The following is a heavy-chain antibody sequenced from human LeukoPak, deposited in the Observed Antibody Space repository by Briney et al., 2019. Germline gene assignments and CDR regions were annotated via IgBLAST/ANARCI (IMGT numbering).Heavy chain of an antibody. CDR2: ISYDGSNK. CDR1: GFTFSSYG. D-gene: IGHD3-22*01. J-gene: IGHJ5*02. V-gene: IGHV3-30*03. CDR3: ARDYYDSSGSSWFDP. Sequence: PGGTLRLSCAASGFTFSSYGMHWVRQAPGKGLEWVAVISYDGSNKYYADSVKGRFTISRDNSKNSLYLQMNSLRAKDTALYYCARDYYDSSGSSWFDPWGQGTLVTVSS.